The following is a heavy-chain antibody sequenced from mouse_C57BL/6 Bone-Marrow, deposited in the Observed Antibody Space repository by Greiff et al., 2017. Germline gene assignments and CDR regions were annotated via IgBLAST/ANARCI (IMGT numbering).Heavy chain of an antibody. D-gene: IGHD1-1*01. J-gene: IGHJ4*01. Sequence: VKLVESGAELVRPGTSVKMSCKASGYTFTNYWIGWAKQRPGHGLEWIGDIYPGGGYTNYNEKFKGKATLTADKSSSTAYMQFSSLTSEDSAIYYCARLLRRDYAMDYWGQGTSVTVSS. V-gene: IGHV1-63*01. CDR3: ARLLRRDYAMDY. CDR1: GYTFTNYW. CDR2: IYPGGGYT.